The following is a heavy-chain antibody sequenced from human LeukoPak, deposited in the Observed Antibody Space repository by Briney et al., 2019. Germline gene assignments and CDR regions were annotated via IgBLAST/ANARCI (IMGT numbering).Heavy chain of an antibody. J-gene: IGHJ4*02. D-gene: IGHD4-17*01. CDR3: ARGHTNKYGDLYY. CDR1: GYSISSGYY. Sequence: PSETLSVTCTVSGYSISSGYYWGWIRQPPGKGLEWIGSIYHSGSTYYNPSLKSRVTISVDTSKNQFSLKLSSVTAADTAVYYCARGHTNKYGDLYYWGQGTLVTVSS. V-gene: IGHV4-38-2*02. CDR2: IYHSGST.